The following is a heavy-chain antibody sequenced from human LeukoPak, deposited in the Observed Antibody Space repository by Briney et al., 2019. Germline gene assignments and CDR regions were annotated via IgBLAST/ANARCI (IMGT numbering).Heavy chain of an antibody. CDR3: AKDIGATIIQSYAFDI. J-gene: IGHJ3*02. CDR1: GFTFDDYA. CDR2: ISWNSGSI. V-gene: IGHV3-9*01. D-gene: IGHD1-26*01. Sequence: GGSLRLSCAASGFTFDDYAMHWVRQAPGKGLEWVSGISWNSGSIGYADSVKGRFTISRDSAKNSLYLQMNSLRAEDTALYYCAKDIGATIIQSYAFDIWGQGTMVTVSS.